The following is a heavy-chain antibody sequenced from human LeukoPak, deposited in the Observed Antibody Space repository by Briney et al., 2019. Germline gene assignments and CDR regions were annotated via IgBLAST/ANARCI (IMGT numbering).Heavy chain of an antibody. CDR3: ARDSGLGWGNSYYYYMDV. CDR1: GFTVSSNY. V-gene: IGHV3-53*01. CDR2: IYSGGST. D-gene: IGHD3/OR15-3a*01. Sequence: GGSLRLSCEASGFTVSSNYMSWVRQAPGKGLEWVSVIYSGGSTYYADSVKGRFTISRDNSKNTLYLQMNSLRAEDTAVYYCARDSGLGWGNSYYYYMDVWGKGTTVTVSS. J-gene: IGHJ6*03.